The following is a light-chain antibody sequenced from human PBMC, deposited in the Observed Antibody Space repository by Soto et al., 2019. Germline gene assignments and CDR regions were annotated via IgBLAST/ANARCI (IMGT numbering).Light chain of an antibody. CDR2: EVI. J-gene: IGLJ3*02. Sequence: QSVLTQPPSASGSPGQSVTISCTGTGSDVGGYNYVSWYQQQPGKAPKLMIYEVIKRPSGVPDRFSGSKSGNTASLTVSGLQAEDEADYYCSSYAGSHNMVFGGGTNLTVL. CDR3: SSYAGSHNMV. CDR1: GSDVGGYNY. V-gene: IGLV2-8*01.